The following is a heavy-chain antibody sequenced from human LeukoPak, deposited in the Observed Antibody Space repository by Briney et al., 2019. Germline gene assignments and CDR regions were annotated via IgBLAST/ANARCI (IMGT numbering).Heavy chain of an antibody. D-gene: IGHD2-15*01. CDR1: GFTFSRYW. Sequence: GGSLRLSCADSGFTFSRYWMHWVRQTPGKGLVWVSCISADGSGTRYADSVKGRFTISRDNTKSTLYLQMHSLRAEDTAVYYCATAGGDGSRMGFDPWGQGPLVTVSS. CDR2: ISADGSGT. V-gene: IGHV3-74*01. J-gene: IGHJ5*02. CDR3: ATAGGDGSRMGFDP.